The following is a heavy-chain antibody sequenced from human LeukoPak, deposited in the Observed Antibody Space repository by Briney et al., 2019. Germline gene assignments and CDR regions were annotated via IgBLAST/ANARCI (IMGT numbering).Heavy chain of an antibody. CDR2: IHSTGSP. Sequence: SESLSLICNVSGGSMSGYYWTWIRQPPGKGLEWIGHIHSTGSPTYNPSLKSRVTMSIDTSKNQFSLSLSSATAADTAFYYCARRRGGFGEGEFIYWGQGTLVTVSS. CDR1: GGSMSGYY. D-gene: IGHD3-16*01. CDR3: ARRRGGFGEGEFIY. J-gene: IGHJ4*02. V-gene: IGHV4-4*09.